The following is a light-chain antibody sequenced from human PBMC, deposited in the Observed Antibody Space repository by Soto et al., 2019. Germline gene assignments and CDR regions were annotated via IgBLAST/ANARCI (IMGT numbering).Light chain of an antibody. J-gene: IGKJ1*01. CDR3: QHYNSYSEA. Sequence: DIVLRQSPGTLSVSPGERATLSCRASESVGRHLAWYHQKPGQAPKLLIFDPSTRATGVPARFSGSGSGTEFTLTISSLQPDDFATYYCQHYNSYSEAFGQGTKVDIK. CDR2: DPS. V-gene: IGKV3-15*01. CDR1: ESVGRH.